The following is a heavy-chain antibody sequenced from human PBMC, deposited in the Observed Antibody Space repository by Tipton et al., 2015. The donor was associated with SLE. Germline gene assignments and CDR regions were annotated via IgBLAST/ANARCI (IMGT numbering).Heavy chain of an antibody. D-gene: IGHD4-11*01. CDR2: IRTQADNYAT. Sequence: SLRLSCAASGFRFSDSALHWVRQASGNGLEWVGRIRTQADNYATAYSESMKGRFTISRDDSKNTVYLEVHSLKTEDTAFYYCTRTSTLTTDWYFDLWGRGTLATVSS. V-gene: IGHV3-73*01. CDR3: TRTSTLTTDWYFDL. CDR1: GFRFSDSA. J-gene: IGHJ2*01.